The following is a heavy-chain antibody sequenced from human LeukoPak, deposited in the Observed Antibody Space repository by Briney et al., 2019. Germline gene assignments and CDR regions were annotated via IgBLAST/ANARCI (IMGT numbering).Heavy chain of an antibody. V-gene: IGHV4-34*01. CDR3: ARFRCSGGSCYFYFDY. D-gene: IGHD2-15*01. Sequence: PSETLSLTCAVYGGSFSGYYWSWIRQPPGKGLEWIGEINHSGSTNYNPSPKSRVTISVDTSKNQFSLKLSSVTAADTAVYYCARFRCSGGSCYFYFDYWGQGTLVTVSS. CDR2: INHSGST. J-gene: IGHJ4*02. CDR1: GGSFSGYY.